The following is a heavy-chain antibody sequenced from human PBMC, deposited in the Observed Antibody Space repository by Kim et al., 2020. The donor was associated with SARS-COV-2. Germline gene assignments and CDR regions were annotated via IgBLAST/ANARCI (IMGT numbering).Heavy chain of an antibody. D-gene: IGHD2-21*02. CDR3: GSYLGDDCGGDCYSRV. J-gene: IGHJ6*02. Sequence: GGSLRLSCAASGFIFNNACMNWVRQAPGKGLEWLGRVKSKANGGTAAYGAPVKGRFTISRDDSKNTLYLQMNSLETEDTAVYYCGSYLGDDCGGDCYSRVWRQGTTLTVSS. CDR1: GFIFNNAC. V-gene: IGHV3-15*01. CDR2: VKSKANGGTA.